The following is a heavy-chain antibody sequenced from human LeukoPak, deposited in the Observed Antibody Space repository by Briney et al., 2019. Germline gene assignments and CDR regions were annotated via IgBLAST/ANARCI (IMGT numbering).Heavy chain of an antibody. CDR1: GFTFSSYS. CDR3: ARGRGRNPSGYYYYMDV. CDR2: ISSSSSTI. V-gene: IGHV3-48*01. Sequence: GGSLRLSCAASGFTFSSYSMNWVRQAPGKGLEWVSYISSSSSTIYYADSVKGRFTISRDNSKNTVFLVMSSLRAEDTAVYYCARGRGRNPSGYYYYMDVWGKGTTVTISS. J-gene: IGHJ6*03. D-gene: IGHD2-15*01.